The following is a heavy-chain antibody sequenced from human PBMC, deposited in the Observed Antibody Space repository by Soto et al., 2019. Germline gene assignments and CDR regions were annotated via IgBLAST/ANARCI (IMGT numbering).Heavy chain of an antibody. CDR1: GFTFSDHY. CDR3: SRGGGGGLFDL. J-gene: IGHJ4*02. CDR2: ISTRTTYK. D-gene: IGHD2-21*01. V-gene: IGHV3-11*06. Sequence: QVQLVESGGGLVQPGGSLRLSCASSGFTFSDHYMSWIRRSPGKGLEFLSYISTRTTYKNYADSVKGRFTISRDNAKNSLYLQLNSLRAEDTAIYYCSRGGGGGLFDLWGQGTFVTVSS.